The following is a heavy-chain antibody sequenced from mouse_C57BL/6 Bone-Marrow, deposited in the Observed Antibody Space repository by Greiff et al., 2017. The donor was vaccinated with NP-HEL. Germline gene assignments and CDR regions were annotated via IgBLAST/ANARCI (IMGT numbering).Heavy chain of an antibody. J-gene: IGHJ3*01. CDR1: GFTFSSYA. V-gene: IGHV5-4*01. CDR3: AREGQLRLRLFAY. Sequence: EVHLVESGGGLVKPGGSLKLSCAASGFTFSSYAMSWVRQTPEKRLEWVATISDGGSYTYYPDNVKGRFTISRDNAKNNLYLQMSHLKSEDTAMYYCAREGQLRLRLFAYWGQGTLVTVSA. D-gene: IGHD3-2*02. CDR2: ISDGGSYT.